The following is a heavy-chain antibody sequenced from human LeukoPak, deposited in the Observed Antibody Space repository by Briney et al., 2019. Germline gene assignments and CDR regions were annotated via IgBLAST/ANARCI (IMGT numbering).Heavy chain of an antibody. D-gene: IGHD3-10*01. CDR3: ARGRGLLWFGDKRGAFDI. J-gene: IGHJ3*02. CDR2: IYYSGST. CDR1: GGSISSSSYY. Sequence: SETLSLTCTVSGGSISSSSYYWGWIRQPPGKGLEWIGSIYYSGSTNYNPSLKSRVTISVDTSKNQFSLKLSSVTAADTAVYYCARGRGLLWFGDKRGAFDIWGQGTMVTVSS. V-gene: IGHV4-39*07.